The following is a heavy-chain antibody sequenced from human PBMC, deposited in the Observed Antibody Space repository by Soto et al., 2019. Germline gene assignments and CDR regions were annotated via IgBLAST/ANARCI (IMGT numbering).Heavy chain of an antibody. J-gene: IGHJ4*02. CDR2: INHSGST. Sequence: QVQLQQWGAGLLKPSETLSLTCAVYGGSFCGYYWSWIRQPPGKGLEWIGEINHSGSTNYNPSLKSRVTISVDTSKNQFSLKLSSVTAADTAVYYCARGFPGIAAAGTLYYFDYWGQGTLVTVSS. V-gene: IGHV4-34*01. CDR1: GGSFCGYY. CDR3: ARGFPGIAAAGTLYYFDY. D-gene: IGHD6-13*01.